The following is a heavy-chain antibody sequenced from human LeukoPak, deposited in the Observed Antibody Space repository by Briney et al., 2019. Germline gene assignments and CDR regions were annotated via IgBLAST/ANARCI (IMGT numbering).Heavy chain of an antibody. Sequence: PGGSLRLSCAASGFTFSSYSVNWVRQAPGKGLEWVSLISGGSGSTYYADSVRGRFTISRDNSKNTLYLQMNSLRAEDTAVYYCAKDSSPNGYDFWSGYFSYYFDSWGQGTLVTVSS. CDR1: GFTFSSYS. V-gene: IGHV3-23*01. CDR2: ISGGSGST. D-gene: IGHD3-3*01. J-gene: IGHJ4*02. CDR3: AKDSSPNGYDFWSGYFSYYFDS.